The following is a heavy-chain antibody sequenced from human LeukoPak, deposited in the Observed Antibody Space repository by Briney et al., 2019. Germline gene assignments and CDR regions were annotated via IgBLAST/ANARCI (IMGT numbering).Heavy chain of an antibody. V-gene: IGHV1-69*05. CDR2: IIPIFGTA. Sequence: ASVKVSCKASGYTFTGYYMHWVRQAPGQGLEWMGGIIPIFGTANYAQKFQGRVTITTDESTSTAYMELSSLRSEDTAVYYCARALPVPAAPFDYWGQGTLVTVSS. CDR1: GYTFTGYY. J-gene: IGHJ4*02. CDR3: ARALPVPAAPFDY. D-gene: IGHD2-2*01.